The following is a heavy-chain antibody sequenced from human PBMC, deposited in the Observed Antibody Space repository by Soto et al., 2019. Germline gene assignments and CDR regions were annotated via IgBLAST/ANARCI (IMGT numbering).Heavy chain of an antibody. D-gene: IGHD3-3*01. J-gene: IGHJ5*02. V-gene: IGHV4-34*01. CDR2: INHSGST. CDR1: GDYSSSYY. CDR3: ARRLYDFWSGYYKWFDP. Sequence: SETLSLTCTIYGDYSSSYYWSWIRQPPGKGLEWVGEINHSGSTNYDPSLKSRVTISVDTSKNQFSLKLSSVTAADTAVYYCARRLYDFWSGYYKWFDPWGQGTLVTVSS.